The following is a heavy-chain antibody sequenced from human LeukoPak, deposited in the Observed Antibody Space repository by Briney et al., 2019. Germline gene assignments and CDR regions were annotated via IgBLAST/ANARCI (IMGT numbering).Heavy chain of an antibody. Sequence: PGGSLRLSCAASGFTFSSYSMNWVRQAPGKGLEWVSSISSSSSYIYYADSVKGRFTISRDNSKNTLYLQMNSLRAEDTAVYYCAKDFSNRRITIFGVVPPAFDYWGQGTLVTVSS. V-gene: IGHV3-21*04. J-gene: IGHJ4*02. CDR2: ISSSSSYI. CDR1: GFTFSSYS. CDR3: AKDFSNRRITIFGVVPPAFDY. D-gene: IGHD3-3*01.